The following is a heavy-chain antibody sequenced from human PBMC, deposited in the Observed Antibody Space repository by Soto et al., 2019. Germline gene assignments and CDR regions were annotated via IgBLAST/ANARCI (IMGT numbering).Heavy chain of an antibody. J-gene: IGHJ1*01. Sequence: GESLKISCAASGFTFSNAWMSWVRQAPGKGLEWVGRIKSKTDGGTTDYAAPVKGRFTISRDDSKNTLYLQMNSLKTEDTAVYYCTTDAAYSSSWYYFQHWGQGTLVTVSS. CDR2: IKSKTDGGTT. D-gene: IGHD6-13*01. CDR1: GFTFSNAW. CDR3: TTDAAYSSSWYYFQH. V-gene: IGHV3-15*01.